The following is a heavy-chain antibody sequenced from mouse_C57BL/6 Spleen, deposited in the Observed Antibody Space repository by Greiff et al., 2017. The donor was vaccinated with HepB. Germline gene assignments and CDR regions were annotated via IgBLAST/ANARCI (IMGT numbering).Heavy chain of an antibody. D-gene: IGHD1-1*01. CDR1: GYTFTSYT. CDR3: ARDYGSSGYFDV. Sequence: QVHVKQSGAELARPGASVKMSCKASGYTFTSYTMHWVKQRPGQGLEWIGYINPSSGYTKYNQKFKDKATLTADKSSSTAYMQLSSLTSEDSAVYYCARDYGSSGYFDVWGTGTTVTVSS. V-gene: IGHV1-4*01. CDR2: INPSSGYT. J-gene: IGHJ1*03.